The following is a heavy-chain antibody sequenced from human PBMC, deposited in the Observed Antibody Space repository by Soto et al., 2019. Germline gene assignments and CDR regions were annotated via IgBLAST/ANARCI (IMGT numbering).Heavy chain of an antibody. CDR2: IHYSGST. CDR3: ARHEGNGNVWPLDY. D-gene: IGHD2-8*01. V-gene: IGHV4-39*01. Sequence: SETLSLTCTVSGDSIGTTHSYWAWIRQSPGKGLEWIGNIHYSGSTYYMPSLRSRVPLSVETSKNQFSLRLTSVTAEDTAVYYCARHEGNGNVWPLDYWGQGILVTVS. CDR1: GDSIGTTHSY. J-gene: IGHJ4*02.